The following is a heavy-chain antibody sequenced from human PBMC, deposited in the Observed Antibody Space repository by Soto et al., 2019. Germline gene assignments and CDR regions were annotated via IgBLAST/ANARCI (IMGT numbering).Heavy chain of an antibody. D-gene: IGHD3-22*01. J-gene: IGHJ6*02. CDR3: ARGDYYDSSGYYYPHGMDV. CDR2: ISYDGSNK. V-gene: IGHV3-30-3*01. Sequence: QVQLVESGGGVVQPGRSLRLSCAVSGFTFSSYAMHWVRQAPGKGLEWVAVISYDGSNKYYADSVKGRFTISRDNSKNTLYLQMNSLRAEDTAVYYCARGDYYDSSGYYYPHGMDVWGQGTTVTVSS. CDR1: GFTFSSYA.